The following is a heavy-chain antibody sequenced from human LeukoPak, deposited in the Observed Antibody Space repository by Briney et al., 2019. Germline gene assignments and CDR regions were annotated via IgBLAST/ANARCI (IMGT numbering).Heavy chain of an antibody. V-gene: IGHV1-18*04. D-gene: IGHD2-21*01. CDR1: GYTFTGYY. CDR2: ISAYNGNT. CDR3: ARDDSVGYFDY. Sequence: GASVKVSCKASGYTFTGYYMHWVRQATGQGLEWMGWISAYNGNTNYAQKLQGRVTMTTDTSTSTAYMELRSLRSDDTAVYYCARDDSVGYFDYWGQGTLVTVSA. J-gene: IGHJ4*02.